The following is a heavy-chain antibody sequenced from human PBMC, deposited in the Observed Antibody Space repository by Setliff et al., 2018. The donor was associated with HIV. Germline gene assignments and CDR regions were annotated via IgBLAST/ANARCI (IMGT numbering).Heavy chain of an antibody. V-gene: IGHV4-39*07. CDR3: ARCPSPPYCTSTTCYVDYYYMDV. CDR2: SYYSGST. Sequence: PSETLSLTCTVSGGSIRGSNYYWAWIRQPPGKGLEWIGSSYYSGSTYYNPSLKSRVTISVDTSKNQFSLKLSSVTAAYTAVYYCARCPSPPYCTSTTCYVDYYYMDVWGKGTTVTVSS. D-gene: IGHD2-2*01. CDR1: GGSIRGSNYY. J-gene: IGHJ6*03.